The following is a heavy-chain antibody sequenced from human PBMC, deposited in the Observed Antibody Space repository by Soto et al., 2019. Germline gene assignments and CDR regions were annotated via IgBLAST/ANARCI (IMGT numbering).Heavy chain of an antibody. D-gene: IGHD6-13*01. CDR2: INHSGST. V-gene: IGHV4-34*01. Sequence: PSETLSLTCAVYGGSFSGYSWTWIRQPPGTGLEWIGEINHSGSTNYNPSLKSRVTISVDTSKNQFSLKLSSVTAADTAVYYCARYGGSIAAAGTRRVPRTFYGMDVWGQGTTVTVSS. J-gene: IGHJ6*02. CDR1: GGSFSGYS. CDR3: ARYGGSIAAAGTRRVPRTFYGMDV.